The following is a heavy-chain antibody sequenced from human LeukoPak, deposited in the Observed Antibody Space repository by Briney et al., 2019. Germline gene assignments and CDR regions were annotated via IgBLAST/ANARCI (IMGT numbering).Heavy chain of an antibody. J-gene: IGHJ4*02. CDR3: VRELFDGSYHYFDY. V-gene: IGHV4-39*07. Sequence: SETLSLTCTVSGGSISSSSYYWGWIRQPPGKGLEWIGSIYYSGSTYYNPSLKSRVTISVDTSKNQFSLKLSSVTAADTAVYYCVRELFDGSYHYFDYWGQGTLVTVSS. CDR2: IYYSGST. D-gene: IGHD1-26*01. CDR1: GGSISSSSYY.